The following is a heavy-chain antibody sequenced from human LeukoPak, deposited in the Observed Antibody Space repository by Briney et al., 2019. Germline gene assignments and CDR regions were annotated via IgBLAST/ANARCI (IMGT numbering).Heavy chain of an antibody. CDR2: ISYDGSNK. V-gene: IGHV3-30*18. D-gene: IGHD5-12*01. CDR3: AKDQDSGYDLDY. CDR1: GFTFSSYG. Sequence: PGGSLRLSCAASGFTFSSYGMHWVRQAPGKGLEWVAVISYDGSNKYYADSVKGRFTISRDNSKNTLYLQMNSLRAEDTAVYYCAKDQDSGYDLDYWGQGTLVTVSS. J-gene: IGHJ4*02.